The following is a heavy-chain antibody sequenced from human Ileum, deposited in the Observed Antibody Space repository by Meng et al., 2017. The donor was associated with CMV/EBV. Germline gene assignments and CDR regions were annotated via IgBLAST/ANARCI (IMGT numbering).Heavy chain of an antibody. CDR3: GRGGQLVDY. D-gene: IGHD6-13*01. V-gene: IGHV3-7*01. CDR2: IKQDGSEK. CDR1: GYSFNTSW. Sequence: ASLKNSCAASGYSFNTSWMSWVRQAAGKGLEWVANIKQDGSEKDYVDSVKGRFTISRDNAKTSLYLQMHSLTVEDTALYYCGRGGQLVDYWGQGTLVTVSS. J-gene: IGHJ4*02.